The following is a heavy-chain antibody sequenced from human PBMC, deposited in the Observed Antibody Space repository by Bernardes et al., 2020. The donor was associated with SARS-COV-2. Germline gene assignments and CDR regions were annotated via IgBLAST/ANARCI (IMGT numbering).Heavy chain of an antibody. CDR1: GYTFTGYY. CDR3: ARDGSSSWYVWFDP. CDR2: TNPNSGGT. V-gene: IGHV1-2*02. Sequence: ASVKVSCKASGYTFTGYYMHWVRQAPGQGLEWMGWTNPNSGGTNYAQKFQGRVTMTRDTSISTAYMELSRLRSDDTAVYYCARDGSSSWYVWFDPWGQGTLVTVSS. D-gene: IGHD6-13*01. J-gene: IGHJ5*02.